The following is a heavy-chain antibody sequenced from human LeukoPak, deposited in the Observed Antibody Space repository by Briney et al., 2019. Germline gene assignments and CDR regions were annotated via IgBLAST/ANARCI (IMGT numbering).Heavy chain of an antibody. Sequence: SETLSLTCTDSGGSISSYYWSWIRQPPGKGLEWIGYIYYSGSTNYNPSLKSRVTISVDTSKNQFSLKLSSVTAADTAVYYCARDQRYDLLPYYYYGMDVWGQGTTVTVSS. J-gene: IGHJ6*02. CDR2: IYYSGST. CDR1: GGSISSYY. V-gene: IGHV4-59*01. CDR3: ARDQRYDLLPYYYYGMDV. D-gene: IGHD3-9*01.